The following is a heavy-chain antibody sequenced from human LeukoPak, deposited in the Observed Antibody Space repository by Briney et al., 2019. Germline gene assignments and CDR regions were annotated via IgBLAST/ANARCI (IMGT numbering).Heavy chain of an antibody. CDR2: IYPGDFDT. CDR3: AYSVQQLQAFDI. Sequence: GESLKISCKGSGYSFTSYWIGWVCQMPGKGLEGMGIIYPGDFDTRYSPSFQGQVTISADKSISTAYLQWSSLKAPDTAMYYCAYSVQQLQAFDIWGQGTMVTVSS. D-gene: IGHD6-13*01. CDR1: GYSFTSYW. V-gene: IGHV5-51*01. J-gene: IGHJ3*02.